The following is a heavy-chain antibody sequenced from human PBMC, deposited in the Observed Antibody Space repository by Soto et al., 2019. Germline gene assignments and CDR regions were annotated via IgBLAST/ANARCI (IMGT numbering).Heavy chain of an antibody. CDR1: GYTFTRYG. V-gene: IGHV1-18*01. CDR3: AMVDVYVTPSPQDV. Sequence: QVQLVQSGAEVKNPGASVKVSCKASGYTFTRYGIGWARQAPGQGLEWMGWINTYNGNTNYAQNVQYRATLTTDTSTSTAYMELRSLRSNDTAIYYCAMVDVYVTPSPQDVWGQGTTVIVSS. CDR2: INTYNGNT. D-gene: IGHD3-16*01. J-gene: IGHJ6*02.